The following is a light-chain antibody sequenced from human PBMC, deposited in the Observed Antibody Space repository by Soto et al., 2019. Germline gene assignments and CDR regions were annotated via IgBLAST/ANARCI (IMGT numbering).Light chain of an antibody. J-gene: IGKJ4*02. V-gene: IGKV3-20*01. CDR2: GAS. CDR3: QQYGSSPHT. CDR1: QSVSFSY. Sequence: EIVLTQSPGTLSLSPGERATLSCRASQSVSFSYLAWYQQTPGQAPRLLIYGASSRATGIPDRLRGSGSGTAFTLTISRLEPEDFAVYYCQQYGSSPHTFGVGTQVAIK.